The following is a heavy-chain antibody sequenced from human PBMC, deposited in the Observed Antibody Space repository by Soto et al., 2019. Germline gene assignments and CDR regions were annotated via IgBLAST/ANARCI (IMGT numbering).Heavy chain of an antibody. CDR2: IYYSGST. CDR3: ARQLGYCSGGSCYGRFDP. V-gene: IGHV4-59*08. D-gene: IGHD2-15*01. J-gene: IGHJ5*02. CDR1: GGSISSYY. Sequence: PSETLSLTCTVSGGSISSYYWSWIRQPPGKGLEWIGYIYYSGSTNYNPSLKSRVTISVDTSKNQFSLKLSSVTAADTAVYYCARQLGYCSGGSCYGRFDPWGQGTLVTVSS.